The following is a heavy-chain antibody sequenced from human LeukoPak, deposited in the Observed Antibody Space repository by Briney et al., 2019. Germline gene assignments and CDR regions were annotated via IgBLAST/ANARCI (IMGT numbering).Heavy chain of an antibody. V-gene: IGHV3-48*02. CDR3: ARRYDY. CDR1: AFTFISYS. J-gene: IGHJ4*02. CDR2: ISSSSSTI. Sequence: GGSLRLSCSASAFTFISYSMNCVRQAPGKWLDWVSYISSSSSTIYYAVSVKGRFNISRDNGKNSLYLQMNSLRDEDTAVYYCARRYDYWGQGTLVTVSS. D-gene: IGHD1-1*01.